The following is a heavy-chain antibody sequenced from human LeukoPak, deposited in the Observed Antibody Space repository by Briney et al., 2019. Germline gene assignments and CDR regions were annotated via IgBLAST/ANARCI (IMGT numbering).Heavy chain of an antibody. V-gene: IGHV1-46*01. CDR1: GYTFTNNW. J-gene: IGHJ5*02. CDR2: ISPTGGST. CDR3: ARDNSVRDEAWWSYP. D-gene: IGHD2-15*01. Sequence: GASVKVSCKAFGYTFTNNWMHWVRQAPGQGPEWMGLISPTGGSTAYAQKFQGRVTLTRDMSTSTDYLELSSLRSEDTAVYYCARDNSVRDEAWWSYPWGQGTLVTVSS.